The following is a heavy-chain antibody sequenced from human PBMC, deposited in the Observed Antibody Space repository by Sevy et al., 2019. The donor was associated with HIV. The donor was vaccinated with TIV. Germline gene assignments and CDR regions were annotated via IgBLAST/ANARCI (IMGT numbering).Heavy chain of an antibody. D-gene: IGHD3-3*02. CDR1: GFTFSPYS. V-gene: IGHV3-21*01. Sequence: GGSLRLSCAASGFTFSPYSMNWVRQAPGKGLEWVSSISSISSYIYYADSVKGRFIISSDNARNSLYLQMNSLRAEDRAVYYCAREGGHVNIFGVVPRDAMDVWGDGTTVTDSS. CDR2: ISSISSYI. J-gene: IGHJ6*04. CDR3: AREGGHVNIFGVVPRDAMDV.